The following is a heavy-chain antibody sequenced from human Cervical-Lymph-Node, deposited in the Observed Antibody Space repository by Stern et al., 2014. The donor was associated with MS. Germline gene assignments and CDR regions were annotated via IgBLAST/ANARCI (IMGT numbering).Heavy chain of an antibody. CDR2: IYHSGST. D-gene: IGHD4-17*01. CDR1: CGSISRVGYS. CDR3: ARSSTVTPNAFDI. J-gene: IGHJ3*02. V-gene: IGHV4-30-2*01. Sequence: LQLQESGSGLVKPSQTLSLTCAFSCGSISRVGYSLRWIRQPPGKGLGRIGYIYHSGSTYYNPSLKSRVTISVDRSKNEFSLKLSSVTAADTAVYYCARSSTVTPNAFDIWGQGTMVTVSS.